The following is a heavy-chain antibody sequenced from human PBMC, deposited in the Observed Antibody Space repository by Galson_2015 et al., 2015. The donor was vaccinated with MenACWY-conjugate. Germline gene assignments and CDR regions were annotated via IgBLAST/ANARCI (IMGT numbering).Heavy chain of an antibody. V-gene: IGHV3-30*04. Sequence: SLRLSCAASGFTFSDSAIHWVRQAPGKGLEWVAVISYDGSNKYYADSVKGRFTISRDDSNNTLYLQMNSLRPEDTGVYFCAKDRPPRGLTRFYYGTDVWGLGTTVTVSS. CDR2: ISYDGSNK. CDR1: GFTFSDSA. CDR3: AKDRPPRGLTRFYYGTDV. D-gene: IGHD3/OR15-3a*01. J-gene: IGHJ6*02.